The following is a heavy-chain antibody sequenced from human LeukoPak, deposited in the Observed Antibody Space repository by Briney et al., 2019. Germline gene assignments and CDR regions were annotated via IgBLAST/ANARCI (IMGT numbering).Heavy chain of an antibody. D-gene: IGHD3-22*01. CDR1: RFTFSDHY. CDR2: IRTRAKGYTT. Sequence: AGGSLRLSCAASRFTFSDHYMDWVRQAPGKGLEWVARIRTRAKGYTTQYAPSVRDRFSISRDDSTNSVYLQMNSLKTEDTAVYFCARVGDYYGTRGFSSQSLDIWGIGTMVTVAS. V-gene: IGHV3-72*01. CDR3: ARVGDYYGTRGFSSQSLDI. J-gene: IGHJ3*02.